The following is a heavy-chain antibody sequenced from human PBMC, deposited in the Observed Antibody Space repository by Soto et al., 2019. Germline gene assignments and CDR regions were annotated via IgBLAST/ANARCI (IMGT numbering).Heavy chain of an antibody. CDR3: ARSVDDILTGYPLSVWFDP. D-gene: IGHD3-9*01. J-gene: IGHJ5*02. CDR2: FDPEDGET. Sequence: GASVKVSCKVSGYTLTELSMHWVRQAPGKGLEWMGGFDPEDGETIYAQKFQGRVTMTTDTSTSTAYMELRSLRSDDTAVYYCARSVDDILTGYPLSVWFDPWGQGTLVTVSS. CDR1: GYTLTELS. V-gene: IGHV1-24*01.